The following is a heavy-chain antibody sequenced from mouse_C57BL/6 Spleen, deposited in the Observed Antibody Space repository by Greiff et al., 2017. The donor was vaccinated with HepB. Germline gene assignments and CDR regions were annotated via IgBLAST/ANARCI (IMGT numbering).Heavy chain of an antibody. J-gene: IGHJ4*01. V-gene: IGHV1-15*01. D-gene: IGHD1-1*01. CDR2: IDPETGGT. Sequence: VQLQQSGAELVRPGASVTLSCKASGYTFTDYEMHWVKQTPVHGLEWIGAIDPETGGTAYNQKFKGKAILTADKSSSTAYMELRSLTSEDSAVYYGTRWGYGRSVYAMDYWGQGTSVTVSS. CDR1: GYTFTDYE. CDR3: TRWGYGRSVYAMDY.